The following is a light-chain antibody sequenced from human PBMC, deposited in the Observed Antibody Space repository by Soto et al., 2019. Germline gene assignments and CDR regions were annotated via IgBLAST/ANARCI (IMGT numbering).Light chain of an antibody. V-gene: IGKV3-15*01. CDR2: GAS. Sequence: EIVMTQSPATLSVSPGERATLSCRASQSVSSNLAWYQQKPGQAPRLLIYGASTRATGIAARFSGSGSGTEFTLTISSLQSEDSAIYYCQQYNNWPPLTFGPGTKVDIK. J-gene: IGKJ3*01. CDR3: QQYNNWPPLT. CDR1: QSVSSN.